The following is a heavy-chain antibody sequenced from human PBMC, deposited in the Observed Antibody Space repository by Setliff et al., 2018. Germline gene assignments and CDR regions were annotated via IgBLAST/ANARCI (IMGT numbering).Heavy chain of an antibody. D-gene: IGHD3-22*01. CDR1: DFTFSNSA. J-gene: IGHJ3*02. CDR3: VRVSKDYDSNGLYGFDI. V-gene: IGHV3-23*01. CDR2: ITDSGSKI. Sequence: GSLRLSCVGSDFTFSNSAMSWVRQAPGKGLEWVSTITDSGSKILYVDSVKGRFTISRDNSKKSLYLQMNSLRAEDTATYYCVRVSKDYDSNGLYGFDIWGQGTMVTVSS.